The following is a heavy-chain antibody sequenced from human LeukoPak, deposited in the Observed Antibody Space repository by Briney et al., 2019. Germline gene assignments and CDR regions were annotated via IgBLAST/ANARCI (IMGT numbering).Heavy chain of an antibody. J-gene: IGHJ4*02. CDR2: IYYSGST. Sequence: PSQTLSLTCTVSGGSISSGGYNWSWIRQHPGKGLECIGYIYYSGSTYYNPSLKSRVTISVDTSKNQFYLKLSSVTAADTAVYYCARGSYVGPTSGYFDYWGQGTLVTVSS. CDR1: GGSISSGGYN. D-gene: IGHD1-26*01. CDR3: ARGSYVGPTSGYFDY. V-gene: IGHV4-31*03.